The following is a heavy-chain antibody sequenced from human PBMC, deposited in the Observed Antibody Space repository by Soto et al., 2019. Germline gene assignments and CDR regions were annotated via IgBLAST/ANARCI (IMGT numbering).Heavy chain of an antibody. CDR1: GFTVSNNY. CDR2: IYSGGYT. CDR3: ASQPGGGGY. Sequence: EVQLVESGGGLIQPGGSLRLSCAVSGFTVSNNYMSWVRQAPGKGLEGVSVIYSGGYTAYGDSVKGRFTISRDNSKNTLYFEKKNRGAHDTAGYYGASQPGGGGYWGQGTLVTVSS. D-gene: IGHD3-10*01. J-gene: IGHJ4*02. V-gene: IGHV3-53*01.